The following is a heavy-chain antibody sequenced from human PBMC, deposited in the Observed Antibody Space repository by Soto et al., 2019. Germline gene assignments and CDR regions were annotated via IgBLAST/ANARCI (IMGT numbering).Heavy chain of an antibody. CDR2: IKSKTDGGTT. Sequence: PGGSLRLSCAASGFTFSNAWMSWVRQAPGKGLEWVGRIKSKTDGGTTDYAAPVKGRFTISRDDSKNTLYLQMNSLKTEDTAVYYCTTDPPPDIVATPDRLDYWGQGTLVTVSS. D-gene: IGHD5-12*01. CDR3: TTDPPPDIVATPDRLDY. J-gene: IGHJ4*02. CDR1: GFTFSNAW. V-gene: IGHV3-15*01.